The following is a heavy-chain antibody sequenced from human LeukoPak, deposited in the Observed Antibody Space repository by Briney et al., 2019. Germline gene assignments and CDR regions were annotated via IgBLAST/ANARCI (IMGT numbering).Heavy chain of an antibody. Sequence: GGSLRPSCAASGFTFSSYAMSWVRQAPGKGLEWVSAISGSGGSTYYADSVKGRFTISRDNSKNTLYLQMNSLRAEDTAVYYCAKDLCSSGWACYYYYGMDVWGQGTTVTVSS. V-gene: IGHV3-23*01. CDR1: GFTFSSYA. CDR2: ISGSGGST. D-gene: IGHD6-19*01. CDR3: AKDLCSSGWACYYYYGMDV. J-gene: IGHJ6*02.